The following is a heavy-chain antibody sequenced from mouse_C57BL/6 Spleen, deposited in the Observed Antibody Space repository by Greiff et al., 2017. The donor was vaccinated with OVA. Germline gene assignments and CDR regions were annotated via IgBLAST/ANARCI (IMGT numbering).Heavy chain of an antibody. V-gene: IGHV5-4*01. CDR3: ARDFITTVNAY. CDR1: GFTFSSYA. CDR2: ISDGGSYT. Sequence: EVQLVESGGGLVKPGGSLKLSCAASGFTFSSYAMSWVRQTPEKRLEWVATISDGGSYTYYPDNVKGRFTISRDNAKNNLYLQMSHLKSEDTAKYYCARDFITTVNAYWGQGTLVTVSA. J-gene: IGHJ3*01. D-gene: IGHD1-1*01.